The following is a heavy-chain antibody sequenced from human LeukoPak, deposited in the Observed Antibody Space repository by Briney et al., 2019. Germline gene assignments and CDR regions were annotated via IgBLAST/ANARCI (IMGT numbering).Heavy chain of an antibody. CDR3: ARLNSGTYLDY. CDR2: IDWDNSK. V-gene: IGHV2-70*04. CDR1: GFSLSTHGMR. D-gene: IGHD1-26*01. Sequence: ESGPALVKPTQTLTLTCILSGFSLSTHGMRVSWIRQPPGKALEWLARIDWDNSKFYSTSLKTRLTISKDTSKNQVVLTMTNMDPVDTATYYCARLNSGTYLDYWGQGTLVTVSS. J-gene: IGHJ4*02.